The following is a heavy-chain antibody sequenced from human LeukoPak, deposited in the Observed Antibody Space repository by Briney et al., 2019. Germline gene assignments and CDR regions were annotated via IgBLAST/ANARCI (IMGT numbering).Heavy chain of an antibody. D-gene: IGHD2-2*01. CDR1: GGSISSYS. CDR3: ARDNSYCSSTSCYYNWFDP. Sequence: PSETLSLTCTVSGGSISSYSWSWIRQPAGKGLEWIGRIYSSGTTSYNPSLKSRVTISVDTSKNQFSLKLSSVTAADTAVYYCARDNSYCSSTSCYYNWFDPWGQGTLVTVSS. J-gene: IGHJ5*02. CDR2: IYSSGTT. V-gene: IGHV4-4*07.